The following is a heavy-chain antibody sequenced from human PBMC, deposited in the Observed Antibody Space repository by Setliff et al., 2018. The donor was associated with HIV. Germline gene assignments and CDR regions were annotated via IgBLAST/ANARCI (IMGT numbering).Heavy chain of an antibody. J-gene: IGHJ1*01. CDR2: INLSRST. CDR1: GASFSGYY. Sequence: SETLSLTCAVYGASFSGYYWSWIRQPPGKGLEWIGEINLSRSTDYNPSLKSRVTISVDTSKNQFSLRLSSVTAGDTAVCYCARAMGYSSSKSGRVLLYWGQGAPVTVSS. D-gene: IGHD6-13*01. V-gene: IGHV4-34*01. CDR3: ARAMGYSSSKSGRVLLY.